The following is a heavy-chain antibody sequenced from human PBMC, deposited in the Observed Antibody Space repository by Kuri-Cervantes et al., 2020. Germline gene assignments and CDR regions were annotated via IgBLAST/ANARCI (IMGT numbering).Heavy chain of an antibody. CDR1: RFTFSSFI. V-gene: IGHV3-21*03. J-gene: IGHJ6*03. D-gene: IGHD3-16*02. Sequence: GGSLRLSCEAYRFTFSSFIITWVRQAPGKGLEWVSSITSSGFEIHYADSVKGRFTSSRDNAKNSLYLQMNSLRAEDTAVYYCARDALPDYYYYYMDVWGKGTTVTVSS. CDR3: ARDALPDYYYYYMDV. CDR2: ITSSGFEI.